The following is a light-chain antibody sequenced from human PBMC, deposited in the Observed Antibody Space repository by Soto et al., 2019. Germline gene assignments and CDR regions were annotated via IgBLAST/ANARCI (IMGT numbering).Light chain of an antibody. V-gene: IGLV2-14*01. CDR3: SAYTARRTLV. Sequence: QSVLTQPASVSGSAGQSITISCSGTMRDVGAYNLVSWYQQHPGTAPKLIIYEVRNRPSGISSRFSGSRSGNTASLTISGLQSEDEGDYYCSAYTARRTLVFGGGTQLTVL. CDR1: MRDVGAYNL. CDR2: EVR. J-gene: IGLJ3*02.